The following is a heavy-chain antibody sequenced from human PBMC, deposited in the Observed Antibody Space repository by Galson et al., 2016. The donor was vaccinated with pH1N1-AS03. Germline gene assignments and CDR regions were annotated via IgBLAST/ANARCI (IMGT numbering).Heavy chain of an antibody. CDR3: VLGVTWSCDAFDF. CDR2: IWYDGSDK. CDR1: GFTFSTYG. D-gene: IGHD3-10*01. J-gene: IGHJ3*01. Sequence: SLRLSCAASGFTFSTYGMHWVRQAPGKGLEWVAVIWYDGSDKYYADSVKGRFTISRDNSKDTLYLQISGLRAADTAGYYCVLGVTWSCDAFDFWGQGPVVTVSS. V-gene: IGHV3-33*01.